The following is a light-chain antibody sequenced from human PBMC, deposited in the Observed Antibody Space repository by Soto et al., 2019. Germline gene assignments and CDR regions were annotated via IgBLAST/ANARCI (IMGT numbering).Light chain of an antibody. CDR2: AAS. Sequence: DIQMTQSPSSLSASVGDRVTITCRASQSISSYLNWYQQKPGKAPKLLIFAASSLQSGVPSRFSGSGSGTDFTLTISSLQPEDFATYYCQSYVTPRTFXQGTKVDIK. J-gene: IGKJ1*01. CDR3: QSYVTPRT. V-gene: IGKV1-39*01. CDR1: QSISSY.